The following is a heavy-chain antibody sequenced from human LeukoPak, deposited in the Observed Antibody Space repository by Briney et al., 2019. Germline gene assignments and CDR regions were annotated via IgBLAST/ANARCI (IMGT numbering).Heavy chain of an antibody. J-gene: IGHJ4*02. Sequence: ASVKVSCKASGYTVTSYYMHWVRQAPGQGLEWMGIINPSGGSTSYAQKFQGRVTMTRDMSTSTVYMELRSLRSDDTAVYYCARDRGIVGAMGPDYWGQGTLVTVSS. D-gene: IGHD1-26*01. CDR2: INPSGGST. CDR3: ARDRGIVGAMGPDY. V-gene: IGHV1-46*01. CDR1: GYTVTSYY.